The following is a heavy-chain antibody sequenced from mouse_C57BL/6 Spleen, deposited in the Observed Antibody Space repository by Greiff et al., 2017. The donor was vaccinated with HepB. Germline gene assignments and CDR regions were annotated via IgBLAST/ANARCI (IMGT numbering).Heavy chain of an antibody. CDR3: AREGLPHYFDY. CDR1: GYTFTSYW. CDR2: IDPSDSYT. Sequence: VQLQQPGAELVRPGTSVKLSCKASGYTFTSYWMHWVKQRPGQGLEWIGVIDPSDSYTNYNQKFKGKATLTVDTSSSTAYMQLSSLTSEDSAVYYCAREGLPHYFDYWGQGTTLTVSS. V-gene: IGHV1-59*01. J-gene: IGHJ2*01. D-gene: IGHD3-3*01.